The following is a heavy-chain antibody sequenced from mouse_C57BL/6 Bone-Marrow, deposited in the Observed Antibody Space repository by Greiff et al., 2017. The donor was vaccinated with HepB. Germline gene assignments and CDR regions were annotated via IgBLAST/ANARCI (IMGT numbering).Heavy chain of an antibody. CDR2: IYSSRCYN. V-gene: IGHV1-4*01. CDR3: ARRRLDY. Sequence: QVQLQQSGAELARPCASVKMSCKASCFNFPSYTIHWVKQRPGQGLEWIGNIYSSRCYNKYNQKFKDKATLTADKSSSTAYMQLSSLTSEDSAVYYCARRRLDYWGQGTTLTVSS. CDR1: CFNFPSYT. J-gene: IGHJ2*01.